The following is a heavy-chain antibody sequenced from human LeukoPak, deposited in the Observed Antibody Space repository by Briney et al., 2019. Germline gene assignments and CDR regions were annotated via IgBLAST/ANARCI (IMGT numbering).Heavy chain of an antibody. CDR1: GGTFSSYA. D-gene: IGHD2-15*01. V-gene: IGHV1-69*13. CDR2: IIPIVGTT. J-gene: IGHJ4*02. Sequence: GASVKVSCKASGGTFSSYAFSWVRQAPGQGLEWMGGIIPIVGTTNYAQMFQGRVTITADESTSTAYMELSSLRSEDTAVYYCARDYCSGGGCDFSDYYLDYWGQGTLVTVSS. CDR3: ARDYCSGGGCDFSDYYLDY.